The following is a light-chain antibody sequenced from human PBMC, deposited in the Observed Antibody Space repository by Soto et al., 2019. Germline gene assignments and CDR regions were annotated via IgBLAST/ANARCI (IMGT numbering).Light chain of an antibody. CDR3: QQRSNWPLLT. CDR2: DAS. J-gene: IGKJ4*01. Sequence: EIVLTQSPATLSLSPGERATLSCRASQSVSSYFALYQQKPGQAPRLLIYDASNRATGIPARFSGSGSGTDFTLTISSLEPEDFAVYYCQQRSNWPLLTFGGGTKVEIK. CDR1: QSVSSY. V-gene: IGKV3-11*01.